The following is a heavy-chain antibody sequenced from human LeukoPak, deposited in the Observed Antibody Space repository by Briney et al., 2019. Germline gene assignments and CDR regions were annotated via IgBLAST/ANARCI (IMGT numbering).Heavy chain of an antibody. CDR1: GFTFSSYA. Sequence: GRSLRHSCAASGFTFSSYAMHWVRQAPGKGLEWVAVISYDGSNKYYADSVKGRFTISRDNSKNTLYLQMNSLRAEDTAVYYCARERRGSFDYWGHGTLVTVSS. CDR3: ARERRGSFDY. V-gene: IGHV3-30*04. CDR2: ISYDGSNK. D-gene: IGHD3-10*01. J-gene: IGHJ4*01.